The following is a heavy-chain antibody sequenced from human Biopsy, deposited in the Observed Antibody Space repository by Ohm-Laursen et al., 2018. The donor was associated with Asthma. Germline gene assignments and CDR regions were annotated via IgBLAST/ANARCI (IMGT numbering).Heavy chain of an antibody. J-gene: IGHJ4*02. CDR2: INSVFGTT. D-gene: IGHD2-2*01. V-gene: IGHV1-69*13. CDR3: ARKAGSCISRTCYSLDF. Sequence: SAKVSCKSLGGTFNTYVIGWVRQTPGQGLEWMGGINSVFGTTTYPQKFQDRVTITADDSTSTVYMELSSLRSEDTAVYYCARKAGSCISRTCYSLDFWGQGTLVTVSS. CDR1: GGTFNTYV.